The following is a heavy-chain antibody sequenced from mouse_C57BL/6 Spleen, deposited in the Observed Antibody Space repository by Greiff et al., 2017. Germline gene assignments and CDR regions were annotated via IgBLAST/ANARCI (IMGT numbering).Heavy chain of an antibody. J-gene: IGHJ1*03. CDR3: AKPSIITTVVATEGDWYFDV. D-gene: IGHD1-1*01. V-gene: IGHV2-3*01. Sequence: VQGVESGPGLVAPSQSLSITCTVSGFSLTSYGVSWVRQPPGKGLEWLGVIWGDGSTNYHSALISRLSISKDNSKSQVFLKLNSLQTDDTATYYCAKPSIITTVVATEGDWYFDVWGTGTTVTVSS. CDR2: IWGDGST. CDR1: GFSLTSYG.